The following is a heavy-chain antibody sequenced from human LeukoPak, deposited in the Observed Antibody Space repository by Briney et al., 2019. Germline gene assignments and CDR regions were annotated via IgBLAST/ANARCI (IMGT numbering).Heavy chain of an antibody. D-gene: IGHD3-22*01. V-gene: IGHV3-30-3*01. CDR3: ARMDHYDSSGYYSGGSDY. Sequence: GGSLRLSCAASGFTFSNYSIHWVRQAPGKGLEWVAVISYDGSNKYYADFVKGRFTISRDNAKNTLYLQMNSLRAEDTAVYYCARMDHYDSSGYYSGGSDYWGQGTLVTVSS. J-gene: IGHJ4*02. CDR1: GFTFSNYS. CDR2: ISYDGSNK.